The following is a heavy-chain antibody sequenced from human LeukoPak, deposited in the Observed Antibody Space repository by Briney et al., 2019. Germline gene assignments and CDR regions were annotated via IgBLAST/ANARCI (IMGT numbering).Heavy chain of an antibody. J-gene: IGHJ3*02. Sequence: GGSLRLSCAASGFTFSSYSMNWVRQAPGKGLEWVSYISSSSSTIYYADSVKGRFTISRDNAKNSLYLQMNSLRAEDTAVYYCARAWDVYAEAYDAFDIWGQGTVVTVSS. CDR2: ISSSSSTI. V-gene: IGHV3-48*01. D-gene: IGHD2-8*01. CDR1: GFTFSSYS. CDR3: ARAWDVYAEAYDAFDI.